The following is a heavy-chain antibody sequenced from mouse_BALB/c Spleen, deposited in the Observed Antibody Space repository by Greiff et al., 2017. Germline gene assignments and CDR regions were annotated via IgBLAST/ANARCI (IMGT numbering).Heavy chain of an antibody. J-gene: IGHJ4*01. D-gene: IGHD1-1*01. CDR3: AKGDYGSSYRAMDY. CDR2: ISDGGSYT. CDR1: GFTFSDYY. V-gene: IGHV5-4*02. Sequence: EVKLVESGGGLVKPGGSLKLSCAASGFTFSDYYMYWVRQTPEKRLEWVATISDGGSYTYYPDSVKGRFTISRDNAKNNLYLQMSSLKSEDTAMYYCAKGDYGSSYRAMDYWGQGTSVTVSS.